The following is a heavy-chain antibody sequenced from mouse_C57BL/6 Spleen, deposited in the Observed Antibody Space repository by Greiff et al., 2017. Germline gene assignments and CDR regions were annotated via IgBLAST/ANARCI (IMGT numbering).Heavy chain of an antibody. CDR2: INPNNGGT. V-gene: IGHV1-22*01. J-gene: IGHJ1*03. D-gene: IGHD3-1*01. Sequence: EVQLQQSGPELVKPGASVKMSCKASGYTFTDYNMHWVKQSHGQSLEWIGYINPNNGGTSYNQKFKGKATLTVNTSSSTAYMELRSLTSEDSAVYYCASGSDWYFDVWGTGTTVTVSS. CDR1: GYTFTDYN. CDR3: ASGSDWYFDV.